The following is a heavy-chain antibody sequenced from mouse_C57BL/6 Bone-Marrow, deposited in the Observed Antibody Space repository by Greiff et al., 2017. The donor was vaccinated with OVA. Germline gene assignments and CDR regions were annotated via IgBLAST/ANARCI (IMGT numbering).Heavy chain of an antibody. V-gene: IGHV1-18*01. CDR3: ARGGDYGTRYWYFDV. CDR2: INPNNGGT. Sequence: VQLQQSGPELVKPGASVKIPCKASGYTFTDYNMDWVKQSHGKSLEWIGDINPNNGGTIYNQKFKGKATLTVDKSSSTAYMELRSLRSEDTAVYYCARGGDYGTRYWYFDVWGTGTTVTVSS. J-gene: IGHJ1*03. D-gene: IGHD1-1*01. CDR1: GYTFTDYN.